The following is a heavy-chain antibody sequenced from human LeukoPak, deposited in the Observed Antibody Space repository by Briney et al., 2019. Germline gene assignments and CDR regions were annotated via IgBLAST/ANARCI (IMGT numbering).Heavy chain of an antibody. D-gene: IGHD6-13*01. CDR3: AKTRGYSSSWYYFDY. Sequence: GGSLRPSCAVSGLTFSRYAMSWVRQAPGKGLEWVSAISGSGGSTYYADSVKGRFTISRDNSKNTLYLQMNSLRAEDTAVYYCAKTRGYSSSWYYFDYWGQGTLVTVSS. CDR1: GLTFSRYA. J-gene: IGHJ4*02. V-gene: IGHV3-23*01. CDR2: ISGSGGST.